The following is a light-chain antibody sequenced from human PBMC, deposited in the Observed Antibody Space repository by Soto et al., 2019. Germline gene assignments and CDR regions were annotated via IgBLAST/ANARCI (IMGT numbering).Light chain of an antibody. CDR2: GAS. V-gene: IGKV3-15*01. CDR3: QLYNNCPPT. J-gene: IGKJ1*01. CDR1: QSVSSN. Sequence: EIVMTQSPATLSVSPGERATLSCRASQSVSSNLAWYQQKPGQAPRLLIYGASTRATGIPARFSGSGSGTEFSLTVSSLKSEYFAVYFLQLYNNCPPTFGQGTKVDI.